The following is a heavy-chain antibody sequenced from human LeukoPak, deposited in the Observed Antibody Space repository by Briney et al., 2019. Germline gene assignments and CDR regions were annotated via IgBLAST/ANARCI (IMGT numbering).Heavy chain of an antibody. Sequence: SETLSLTCTVSGGSISSSSYYWGWIRQPPGKGLEWIGTIYYSGNTYYNPSLKSRVSISVDTSKNQFSLKLSSVTAADAAVYYCARQAVAGNGFDYWGQGTLVTVSS. CDR2: IYYSGNT. J-gene: IGHJ4*02. CDR3: ARQAVAGNGFDY. D-gene: IGHD6-19*01. CDR1: GGSISSSSYY. V-gene: IGHV4-39*01.